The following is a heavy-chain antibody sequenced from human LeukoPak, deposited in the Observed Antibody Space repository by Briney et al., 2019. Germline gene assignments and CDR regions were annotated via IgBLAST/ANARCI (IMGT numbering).Heavy chain of an antibody. CDR2: ISSSSSYI. Sequence: GGSLRLSCAASGFTFSSYSMNWVRQAPGKGLEWVSSISSSSSYIYCADSVKGRFTISRDNAKNSLYLQMNSLKTEDTAVYYCTTDPYITMVRGVSYYFDYWGQGTLVTVSS. CDR1: GFTFSSYS. V-gene: IGHV3-21*03. CDR3: TTDPYITMVRGVSYYFDY. J-gene: IGHJ4*02. D-gene: IGHD3-10*01.